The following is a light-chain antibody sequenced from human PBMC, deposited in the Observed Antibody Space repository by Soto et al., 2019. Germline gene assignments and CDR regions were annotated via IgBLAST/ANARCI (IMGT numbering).Light chain of an antibody. V-gene: IGLV2-8*01. J-gene: IGLJ1*01. Sequence: QSALTQPPSASGSPGQSVTISCTGTSSDVGGYNYVSWYQQHPGKAPKLMIFDVSKRPSGVPDRFSGSKSSNTASLTVSGLQAEDEADYYCSSYAGSNRVFGTGTKLTV. CDR2: DVS. CDR3: SSYAGSNRV. CDR1: SSDVGGYNY.